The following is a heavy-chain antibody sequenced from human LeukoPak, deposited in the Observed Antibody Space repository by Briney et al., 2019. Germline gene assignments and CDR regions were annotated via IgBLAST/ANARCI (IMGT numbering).Heavy chain of an antibody. CDR3: AKDRGLWFGELYRHPDY. V-gene: IGHV3-30*02. J-gene: IGHJ4*02. CDR1: GFSFKTYG. Sequence: GGSLRLSCAASGFSFKTYGMHWVRQAPGKGLEWVAIIWYDGSNRFYADSVKGRFTISRDNSRNTLYLQMNSLRAEDTAVYYCAKDRGLWFGELYRHPDYWGQGTLVTVSS. CDR2: IWYDGSNR. D-gene: IGHD3-10*01.